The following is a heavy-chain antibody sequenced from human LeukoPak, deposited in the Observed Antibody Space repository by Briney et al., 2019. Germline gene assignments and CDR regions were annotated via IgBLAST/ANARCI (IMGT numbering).Heavy chain of an antibody. V-gene: IGHV1-46*01. CDR1: GYTVTRSY. CDR2: INPSGGST. D-gene: IGHD1-20*01. J-gene: IGHJ5*02. Sequence: GASVKVSCKASGYTVTRSYMHWVRQAPGQGLEWMGMINPSGGSTSYAQKFQGRVTMTSDTSTSTVYMELSSLRSEDTAVYSCARAHISGNNWFDPWGQGTLVTVSS. CDR3: ARAHISGNNWFDP.